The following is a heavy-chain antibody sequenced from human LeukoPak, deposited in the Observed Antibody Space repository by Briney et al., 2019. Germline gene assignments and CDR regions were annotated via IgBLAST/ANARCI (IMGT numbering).Heavy chain of an antibody. CDR1: GFTFGDYA. CDR2: IRSKAYGGTT. CDR3: TREALAAAIPFDY. D-gene: IGHD6-13*01. V-gene: IGHV3-49*04. Sequence: GGSLRLSCTASGFTFGDYAMSWVRQAPGKGLEWVGFIRSKAYGGTTEYAASVKGRFTISRDDSKSIAYPQMNSLKTEDTAVCYCTREALAAAIPFDYWGQGTLVTVSS. J-gene: IGHJ4*02.